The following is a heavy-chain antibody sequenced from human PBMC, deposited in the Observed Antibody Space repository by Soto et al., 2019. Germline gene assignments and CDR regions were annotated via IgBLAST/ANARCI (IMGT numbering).Heavy chain of an antibody. V-gene: IGHV4-59*01. J-gene: IGHJ4*02. Sequence: QVQLQESGPGLVKPSETLSLTCAVSGGSISGYYWSWIRQPPGKRLEWIGYIYYSGYTNYNPSLTSRVTISVDRSKNQFSLELRSVTASDTAVYYCARYSVGSGYDWGQGTLVTVSS. CDR1: GGSISGYY. CDR3: ARYSVGSGYD. CDR2: IYYSGYT. D-gene: IGHD5-12*01.